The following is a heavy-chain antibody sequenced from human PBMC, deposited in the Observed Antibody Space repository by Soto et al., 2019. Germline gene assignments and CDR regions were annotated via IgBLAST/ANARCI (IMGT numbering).Heavy chain of an antibody. CDR3: ARAMSTRYCSGGSCYSNYYYGMDV. CDR2: IIPIFGTA. J-gene: IGHJ6*02. CDR1: GGTFSSYA. Sequence: SVKVSCKASGGTFSSYAISWVREAPGQGLEWMGGIIPIFGTANYAQKFQGRVTITADESTSTTYMELSSLRSEDTAVYYCARAMSTRYCSGGSCYSNYYYGMDVWGQGTTVTVSS. V-gene: IGHV1-69*13. D-gene: IGHD2-15*01.